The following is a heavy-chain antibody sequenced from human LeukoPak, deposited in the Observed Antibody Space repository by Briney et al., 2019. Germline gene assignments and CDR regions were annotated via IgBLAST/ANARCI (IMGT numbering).Heavy chain of an antibody. J-gene: IGHJ3*02. D-gene: IGHD6-19*01. CDR3: ARARESSGWYPMSDAFDI. Sequence: SETLSLTCTVSGGSISSNNYYWGWIRQPPGKGLEWLGTIYYSGTTYYSPTLLSRGTLSVDMSKNQFSLKLYSVTAADTAVYYCARARESSGWYPMSDAFDIWGQGTMVTVSS. CDR1: GGSISSNNYY. V-gene: IGHV4-39*01. CDR2: IYYSGTT.